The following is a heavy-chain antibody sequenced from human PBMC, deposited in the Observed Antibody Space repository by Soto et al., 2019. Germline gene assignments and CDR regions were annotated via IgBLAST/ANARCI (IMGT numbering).Heavy chain of an antibody. J-gene: IGHJ4*02. CDR3: NTGPFDY. CDR2: IKSRTDDGTT. CDR1: GVSFSNAW. Sequence: PGGSLRLSCAASGVSFSNAWMNWVRQAPGKGLEWVGRIKSRTDDGTTAYAAPVKGRFTISRDDSTNTLYLQMNSLKIEDTAVYYCNTGPFDYWGQGTLVTVSS. V-gene: IGHV3-15*07.